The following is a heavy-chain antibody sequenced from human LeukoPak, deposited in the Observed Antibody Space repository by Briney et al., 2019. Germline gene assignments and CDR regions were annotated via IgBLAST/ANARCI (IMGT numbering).Heavy chain of an antibody. CDR3: ARESVDTTMVFDY. J-gene: IGHJ4*02. V-gene: IGHV4-39*07. CDR1: GGSISSSSYY. D-gene: IGHD5-18*01. CDR2: IYYSGST. Sequence: SETLSLTCTVSGGSISSSSYYWGWIRQPPGKGLEWIGSIYYSGSTYYNPSLKSRVTISVDTSKNQFSLKLSSVTAADTAVYYCARESVDTTMVFDYWGQGTLVTVSS.